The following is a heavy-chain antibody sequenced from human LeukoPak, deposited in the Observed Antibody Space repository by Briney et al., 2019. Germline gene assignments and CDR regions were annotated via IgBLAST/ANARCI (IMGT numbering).Heavy chain of an antibody. CDR3: VRDIVAGSGSYSD. J-gene: IGHJ4*02. D-gene: IGHD3-10*01. V-gene: IGHV3-74*01. CDR1: VFTFRSAW. Sequence: GGSLRLSCAASVFTFRSAWMHWVRQAPGKGLVWVSRIRGDGGDANYADFVKGRYTISRDNAKSTLYLQMNGLGVEDTAVYYCVRDIVAGSGSYSDWGQGTLVTVSS. CDR2: IRGDGGDA.